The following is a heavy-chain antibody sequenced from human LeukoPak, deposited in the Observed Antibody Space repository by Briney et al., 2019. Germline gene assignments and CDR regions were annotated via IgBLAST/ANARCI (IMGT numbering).Heavy chain of an antibody. V-gene: IGHV3-53*05. CDR1: GFTVTRNY. CDR3: AKDREWELRTSAFDI. D-gene: IGHD1-26*01. J-gene: IGHJ3*02. CDR2: TYSGGRA. Sequence: GGSLRLSCAASGFTVTRNYMTWVRQAPGKGLEWVSVTYSGGRAYYEDSVKGRFTISRDNSKNTLYLQMNSLRAEDTAVYYCAKDREWELRTSAFDIWGQGTMVTVSS.